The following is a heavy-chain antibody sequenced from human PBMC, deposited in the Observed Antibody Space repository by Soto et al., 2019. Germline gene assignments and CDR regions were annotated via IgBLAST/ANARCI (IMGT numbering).Heavy chain of an antibody. V-gene: IGHV4-30-4*01. J-gene: IGHJ6*02. Sequence: QVQLQESGPGLVKPSQTLSLTCTVSGGSISNADYYWSWVRQPPGKGLEWIGYIYYSGSSFFNPSLKSRVTMSKDTSKNQFSLRLTSVTAADTAVYYCARAIVVTVGGMDAWGPGTTVTVSS. CDR1: GGSISNADYY. CDR3: ARAIVVTVGGMDA. CDR2: IYYSGSS. D-gene: IGHD5-12*01.